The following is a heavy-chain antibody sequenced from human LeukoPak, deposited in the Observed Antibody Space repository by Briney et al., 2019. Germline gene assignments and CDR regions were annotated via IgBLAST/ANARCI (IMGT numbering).Heavy chain of an antibody. CDR1: GYTFSNYY. D-gene: IGHD3-3*01. J-gene: IGHJ6*02. Sequence: ASVKVSCKASGYTFSNYYMHWVRQAPGQGLEWMGIINPSGGSTSYAQKFQGRVTMTRDTSTSRVHMELSSLRSEDTAVYYCARGGSGYYEYSYYGTDVWGQGTTVTVSS. CDR3: ARGGSGYYEYSYYGTDV. CDR2: INPSGGST. V-gene: IGHV1-46*01.